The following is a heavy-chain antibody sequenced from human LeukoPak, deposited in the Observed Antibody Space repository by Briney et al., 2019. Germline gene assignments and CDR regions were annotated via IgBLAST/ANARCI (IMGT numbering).Heavy chain of an antibody. CDR3: ARTSSSGLVGGYYFDY. CDR1: GGSISSYY. V-gene: IGHV4-59*08. Sequence: SETLSLTCTVSGGSISSYYWSWVRQPPGKGLEWIGFVYYTGSTNYSPSLKSRVTISVDTSKNQFSLKLSSVTAADTAVYYCARTSSSGLVGGYYFDYWGQGTLVTVSS. CDR2: VYYTGST. D-gene: IGHD6-19*01. J-gene: IGHJ4*02.